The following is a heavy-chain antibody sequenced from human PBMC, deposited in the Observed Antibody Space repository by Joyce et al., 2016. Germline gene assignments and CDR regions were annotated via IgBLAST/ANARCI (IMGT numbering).Heavy chain of an antibody. V-gene: IGHV3-30*03. CDR3: ARDFQYRGATYHGMDV. CDR2: ISYDRSNK. D-gene: IGHD5-12*01. J-gene: IGHJ6*02. CDR1: GFTLSSYS. Sequence: QVQLVESGGGVVQPGKSLRLSCAASGFTLSSYSMHWVRQAPGEGLEWVALISYDRSNKYSTDSVQGRFTISRDNSKNTLYLQMNSLRAEDTAVYYCARDFQYRGATYHGMDVWGQGTTVTVSS.